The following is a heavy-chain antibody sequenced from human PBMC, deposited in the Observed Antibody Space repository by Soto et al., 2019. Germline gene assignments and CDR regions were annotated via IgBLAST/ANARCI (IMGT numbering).Heavy chain of an antibody. Sequence: GGSLRLSCAASGFTFSSYGMHWVRQAPGKGLEWVAVIWYDGSNKYYADSVKGRFTISRDNSKNTLYLQMNSLRAEDTAVYYCASGGNVVPDAFDIWGQGTMVTVSS. CDR2: IWYDGSNK. CDR1: GFTFSSYG. D-gene: IGHD2-15*01. V-gene: IGHV3-33*01. J-gene: IGHJ3*02. CDR3: ASGGNVVPDAFDI.